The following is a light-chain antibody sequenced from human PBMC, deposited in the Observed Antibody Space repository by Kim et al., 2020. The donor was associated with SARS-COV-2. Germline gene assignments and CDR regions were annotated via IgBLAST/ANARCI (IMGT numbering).Light chain of an antibody. V-gene: IGLV2-23*02. CDR1: L. Sequence: LVSWYQHHPGKAPKLMIYEDSRRPSRVSNRFSGSKSGNTASLTISGLQAEDEADYYCYSYAGSSTFGVFGGGTQLTVL. CDR3: YSYAGSSTFGV. J-gene: IGLJ3*02. CDR2: EDS.